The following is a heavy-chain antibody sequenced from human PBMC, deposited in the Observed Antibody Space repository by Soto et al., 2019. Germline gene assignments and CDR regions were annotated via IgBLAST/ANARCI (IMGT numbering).Heavy chain of an antibody. D-gene: IGHD2-8*01. CDR1: GFTFSNYG. CDR3: ARDIESVTAKHFFYYYAMDV. Sequence: ASVKVSCKASGFTFSNYGLNWVRQAPGQGLEWMGWVSANNGHTNYAQNLQGRVSMTTDTSTSTAYMELRGLTFDDTATYYCARDIESVTAKHFFYYYAMDVWGQGTTVTVSS. CDR2: VSANNGHT. V-gene: IGHV1-18*01. J-gene: IGHJ6*02.